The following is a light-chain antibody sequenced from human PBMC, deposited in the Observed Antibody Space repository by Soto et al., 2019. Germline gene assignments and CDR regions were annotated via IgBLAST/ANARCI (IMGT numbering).Light chain of an antibody. CDR2: AAS. CDR3: QHNYAYPWT. Sequence: DIEMTQSPSSLSASVGDRVTITCRASQYISSYLNWYQQKPGQAPKVLIYAASRLQSGVPSRFSGRGSGTDFTLTINSLQPEDFASYFCQHNYAYPWTFGQGTKVDI. CDR1: QYISSY. V-gene: IGKV1-39*01. J-gene: IGKJ1*01.